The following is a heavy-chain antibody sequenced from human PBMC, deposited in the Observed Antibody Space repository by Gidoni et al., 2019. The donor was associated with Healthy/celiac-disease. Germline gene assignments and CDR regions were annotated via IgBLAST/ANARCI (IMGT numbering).Heavy chain of an antibody. V-gene: IGHV4-30-4*01. CDR2: IYYSGST. D-gene: IGHD6-6*01. CDR3: ARASGEYSSSSSAQYYYYYYYMDV. J-gene: IGHJ6*03. Sequence: QVQLQESGPGLVKPSQTLSLTCTVSGGSISSGDYYWRWIRQPPGKGLEWIGYIYYSGSTYYNPSLKSRVTISVDTSKNQFSLKLSSVTAADTAVYYCARASGEYSSSSSAQYYYYYYYMDVWGKGTTVTVSS. CDR1: GGSISSGDYY.